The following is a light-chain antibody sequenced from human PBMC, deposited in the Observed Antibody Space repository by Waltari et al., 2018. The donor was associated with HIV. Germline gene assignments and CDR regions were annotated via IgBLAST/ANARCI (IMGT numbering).Light chain of an antibody. Sequence: EIVLTQSPDTLSVSPGERATLSCRASQSVSSSYLGWDQQKPGQAPRLLIYGASSRATGIPDRFSGSGSGTDFTLTISRLEPEDFAVYYCQQYGSSPWTFGQGTKVEIK. CDR1: QSVSSSY. J-gene: IGKJ1*01. CDR3: QQYGSSPWT. CDR2: GAS. V-gene: IGKV3-20*01.